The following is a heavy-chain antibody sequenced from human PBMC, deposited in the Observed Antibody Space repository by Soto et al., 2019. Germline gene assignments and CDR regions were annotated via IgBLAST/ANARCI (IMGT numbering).Heavy chain of an antibody. CDR3: ARDSGAVAGNFDY. CDR2: ISSSSSTI. V-gene: IGHV3-48*01. Sequence: AGSMRLSCAASGVTVSSYSMNGVRQAPGKGLEWVSYISSSSSTIYYADSVKGRFTISRDNAKNSLYLQMNSLRAEDTAVYYCARDSGAVAGNFDYWGEGTLVTGSS. CDR1: GVTVSSYS. D-gene: IGHD6-19*01. J-gene: IGHJ4*02.